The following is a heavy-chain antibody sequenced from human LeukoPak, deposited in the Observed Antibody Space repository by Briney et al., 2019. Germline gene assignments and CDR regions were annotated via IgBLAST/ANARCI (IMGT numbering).Heavy chain of an antibody. J-gene: IGHJ6*03. D-gene: IGHD4-11*01. CDR2: IYYSGST. Sequence: SETLSLTCTVSGGSISSSNYYWGWIRQPPGKGLEWVGNIYYSGSTYYNPSLESRVTISVDTSMTQFSLRLTSVTAADTAVYYCAASPPMTTEGYYYYYMDVWGKGTTVTVSS. CDR1: GGSISSSNYY. CDR3: AASPPMTTEGYYYYYMDV. V-gene: IGHV4-39*07.